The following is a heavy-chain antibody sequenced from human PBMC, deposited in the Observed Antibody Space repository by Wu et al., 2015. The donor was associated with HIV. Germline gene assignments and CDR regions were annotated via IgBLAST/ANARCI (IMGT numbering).Heavy chain of an antibody. CDR1: GYTFTGYY. J-gene: IGHJ1*01. Sequence: QVQLVQSGAEVKKPGASVKVSCKASGYTFTGYYMHWVRQAPGQGLEWMGWINPNSGGTNYAQKFQGRVTMTRDTSISTAYMELSRLRSDDTAVYYCARGPVVVVPAATYFQHWGQGTLVTVSS. D-gene: IGHD2-2*01. V-gene: IGHV1-2*02. CDR3: ARGPVVVVPAATYFQH. CDR2: INPNSGGT.